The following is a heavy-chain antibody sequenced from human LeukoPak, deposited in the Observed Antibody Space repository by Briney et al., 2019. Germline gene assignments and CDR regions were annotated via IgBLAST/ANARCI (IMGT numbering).Heavy chain of an antibody. CDR2: IYYSGST. CDR1: GGSISSYY. V-gene: IGHV4-59*01. J-gene: IGHJ6*02. Sequence: SETLSLTCTVSGGSISSYYWSWIRQPPGKGLEWIGYIYYSGSTNYNPSLKSRVTISVDTSKNQFSLKLSSVTAADTAVYYCARGHAAPGDYYYYYGMDVWGQGTTVTVSS. D-gene: IGHD2-15*01. CDR3: ARGHAAPGDYYYYYGMDV.